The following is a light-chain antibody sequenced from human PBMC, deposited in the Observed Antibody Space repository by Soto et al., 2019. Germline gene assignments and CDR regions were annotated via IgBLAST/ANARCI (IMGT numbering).Light chain of an antibody. Sequence: QAVVNQEPSLTVSPGVTVTLTFGSSTGAVTSGHYPYWFQLTPGHAPRTLLSAPSNNHSSTPARFSGSLLGGKAALTLSGAQPEDEAEYYCLLSYSGAHYVFGTRTKVTVL. V-gene: IGLV7-46*01. CDR2: APS. CDR1: TGAVTSGHY. J-gene: IGLJ1*01. CDR3: LLSYSGAHYV.